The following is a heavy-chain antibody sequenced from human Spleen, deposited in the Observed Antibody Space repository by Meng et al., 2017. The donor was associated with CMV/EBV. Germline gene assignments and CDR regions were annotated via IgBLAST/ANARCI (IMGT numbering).Heavy chain of an antibody. CDR1: GGSISSSGYY. CDR2: VYHSGST. CDR3: ALTADNWFDP. V-gene: IGHV4-39*07. Sequence: CSVSGGSISSSGYYWAWIRQPPGKGLEWVGSVYHSGSTFNSRSLRSRVTMFVDTSKNQFSLKLNSLTAADTAVYYCALTADNWFDPWGQGTLVTVSS. D-gene: IGHD1-20*01. J-gene: IGHJ5*02.